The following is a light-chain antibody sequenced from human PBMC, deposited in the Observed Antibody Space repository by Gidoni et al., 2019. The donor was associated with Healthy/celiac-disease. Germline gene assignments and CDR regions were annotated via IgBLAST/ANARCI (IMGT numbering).Light chain of an antibody. CDR1: QGISSY. Sequence: AIRMTQSPSSCSASTGDRVTITCRASQGISSYLAWYQQKPGKAPKLLIYAASTVQSGVPSRFSGSGSGTDFTLTISCLQSEDFATYYCQQYYSYPLTFXPXTKVDIK. J-gene: IGKJ3*01. CDR3: QQYYSYPLT. CDR2: AAS. V-gene: IGKV1-8*01.